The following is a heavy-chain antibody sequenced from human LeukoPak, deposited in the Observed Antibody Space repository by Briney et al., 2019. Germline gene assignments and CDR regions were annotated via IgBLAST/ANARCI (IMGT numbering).Heavy chain of an antibody. CDR2: INHSGST. Sequence: PSETLSLTCAVYGGSFSGYYWSWIRQPPGKGLEWIGEINHSGSTNYNPSLKSRVTISVDTSKNQFSLKLSPVTAADTAVYYCARHWAHSSGWYDVYYYYYMDVWGKGTTVTVSS. V-gene: IGHV4-34*01. CDR1: GGSFSGYY. CDR3: ARHWAHSSGWYDVYYYYYMDV. J-gene: IGHJ6*03. D-gene: IGHD6-19*01.